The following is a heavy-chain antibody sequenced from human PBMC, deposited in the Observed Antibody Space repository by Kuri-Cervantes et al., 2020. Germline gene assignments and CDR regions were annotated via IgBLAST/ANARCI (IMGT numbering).Heavy chain of an antibody. D-gene: IGHD5-12*01. J-gene: IGHJ4*02. V-gene: IGHV3-33*08. Sequence: GGSLRLSCAASGFTCSSSWMHWVCQAPGKGLEWVAVIWYDGSNKYYADSVKGRFTISRDNAKNSLYLQMNSLRDEDTAVYYCARDPYYHDIEATVKNDDYWGQGTLVTVSS. CDR3: ARDPYYHDIEATVKNDDY. CDR2: IWYDGSNK. CDR1: GFTCSSSW.